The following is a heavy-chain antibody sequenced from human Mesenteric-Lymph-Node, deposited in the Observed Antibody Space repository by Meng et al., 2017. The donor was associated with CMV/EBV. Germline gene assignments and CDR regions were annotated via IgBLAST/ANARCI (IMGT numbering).Heavy chain of an antibody. D-gene: IGHD2-15*01. V-gene: IGHV4-38-2*01. Sequence: ESLKISCAASGFTFSSYEMNWVRQAPGKGLEWIGSIYHSGSTYYNPSLKSRVTISVDTSKNQFSLKLSSVTAADTAVYYCARASYCSGGSCYSNYGMDVWGQGTTVTVSS. CDR1: GFTFSSYE. J-gene: IGHJ6*02. CDR2: IYHSGST. CDR3: ARASYCSGGSCYSNYGMDV.